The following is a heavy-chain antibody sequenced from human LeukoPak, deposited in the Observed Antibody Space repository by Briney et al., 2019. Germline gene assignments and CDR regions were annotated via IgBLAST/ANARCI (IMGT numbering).Heavy chain of an antibody. V-gene: IGHV3-30*02. J-gene: IGHJ4*02. Sequence: GGSLRLSCAASGFTLISYWMTWVRQAPGKGLEWVAFIRYDGSNKYYADSVKGRFTISRDNSKNTLYLQMNSLRAEDTAVYYCAKSSIVGATNFDYWGQGTLVTVSS. CDR3: AKSSIVGATNFDY. CDR1: GFTLISYW. CDR2: IRYDGSNK. D-gene: IGHD1-26*01.